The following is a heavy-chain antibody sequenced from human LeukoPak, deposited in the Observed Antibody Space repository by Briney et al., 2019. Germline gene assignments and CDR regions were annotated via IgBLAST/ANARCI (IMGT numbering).Heavy chain of an antibody. Sequence: SETLSLTCTVSGGTIINYYWNWIRQPPGKGLEWIGSIYHNGGTNYNPSLESRVTMSVDTSKNQFFLKMTSVTAADTAVYYCAKDWYGGNWFDPWGQGTRVTVSS. CDR3: AKDWYGGNWFDP. CDR2: IYHNGGT. CDR1: GGTIINYY. J-gene: IGHJ5*02. D-gene: IGHD3/OR15-3a*01. V-gene: IGHV4-59*01.